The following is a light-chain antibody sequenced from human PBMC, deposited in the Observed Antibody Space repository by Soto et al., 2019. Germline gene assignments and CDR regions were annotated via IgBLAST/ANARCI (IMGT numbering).Light chain of an antibody. Sequence: EIVMTQSPATLSVSPGERATLSCRASQSVSSNLAWYQQKPGQAPRLLIYGASTRATGIPARFSGSGSGTEFTLTISSLHSEDFAVYYCQQYNNLPPGTFSPGTKVDIK. CDR2: GAS. CDR3: QQYNNLPPGT. V-gene: IGKV3-15*01. J-gene: IGKJ3*01. CDR1: QSVSSN.